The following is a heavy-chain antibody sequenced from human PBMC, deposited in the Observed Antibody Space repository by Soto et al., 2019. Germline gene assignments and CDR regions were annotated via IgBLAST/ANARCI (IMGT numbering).Heavy chain of an antibody. J-gene: IGHJ6*02. CDR1: GFTFSSYA. V-gene: IGHV3-30-3*01. Sequence: GGSLRLSCAASGFTFSSYAMHWVRQAPGKGLEWVAVISYDGSNKYYADSVKGRFTISRDNSKNTLYLQMNSLRAEDTAVYYCARARPFAALTLYGMDVWGQGTKVPVSS. CDR3: ARARPFAALTLYGMDV. CDR2: ISYDGSNK. D-gene: IGHD6-25*01.